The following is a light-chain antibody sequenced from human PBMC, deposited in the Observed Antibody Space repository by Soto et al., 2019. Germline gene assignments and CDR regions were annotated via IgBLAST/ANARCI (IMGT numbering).Light chain of an antibody. CDR3: QQRSNWPLT. V-gene: IGKV3-11*01. J-gene: IGKJ4*01. CDR1: QSVSSY. Sequence: ELLLTQSPATLSLSPGERATLSCSASQSVSSYLAWYQQKPGQAPRLLIYDASNRATGIPARFSGSGSGTDFTLTISSLEPEDFAVYYCQQRSNWPLTFGGGTKVDIK. CDR2: DAS.